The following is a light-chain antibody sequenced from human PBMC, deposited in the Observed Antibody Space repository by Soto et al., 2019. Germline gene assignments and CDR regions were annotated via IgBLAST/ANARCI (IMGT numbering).Light chain of an antibody. J-gene: IGLJ2*01. CDR2: SNN. CDR3: AAWDDSLNALL. V-gene: IGLV1-44*01. Sequence: QSVLTHPPSASGTPGQRVTISCSGSSSNIGSNTVNWYQQLPGTDPKLLIYSNNQRPSGVPDRFSGSKSGTSASLAISGLQSEDEADYYCAAWDDSLNALLFGGGTKLTVL. CDR1: SSNIGSNT.